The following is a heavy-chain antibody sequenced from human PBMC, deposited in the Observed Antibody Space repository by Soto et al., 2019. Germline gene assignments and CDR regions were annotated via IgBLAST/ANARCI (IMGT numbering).Heavy chain of an antibody. D-gene: IGHD2-2*01. V-gene: IGHV6-1*01. Sequence: SQTLSLTCAISGDSPSSDSAAWNWIRQSPSRGLEWLGRTYYRSQWYYDYAVSVKSRITINPDTSKNQFSLQLNSVTPEDTAVYYCARDREGYCSSSTCYQTPQYFYGMDVWGQGTTVTVSS. J-gene: IGHJ6*02. CDR1: GDSPSSDSAA. CDR2: TYYRSQWYY. CDR3: ARDREGYCSSSTCYQTPQYFYGMDV.